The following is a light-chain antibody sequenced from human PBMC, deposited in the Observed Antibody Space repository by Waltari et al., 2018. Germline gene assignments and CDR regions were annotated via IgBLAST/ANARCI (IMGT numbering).Light chain of an antibody. CDR3: QQGNSFPLA. CDR1: QGVSSW. J-gene: IGKJ4*01. Sequence: DIQMTQSQSSVSESVGERVTIICRPSQGVSSWLAWYQQKPGKAPKLLIHGTSSLQSGVPSRFSGTGSGTDFTLTISSLQPEDFATYFCQQGNSFPLAFGGGTKVEL. CDR2: GTS. V-gene: IGKV1-12*01.